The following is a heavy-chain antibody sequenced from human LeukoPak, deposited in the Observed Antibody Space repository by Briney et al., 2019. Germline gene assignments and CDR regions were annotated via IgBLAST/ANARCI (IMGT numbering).Heavy chain of an antibody. V-gene: IGHV1-69*04. D-gene: IGHD3-22*01. J-gene: IGHJ4*02. CDR3: ARVKNYYDSSGY. CDR2: IIPILGIA. Sequence: AASVKVSCKASGGTFSSYAISWVRQAPGQGLEWMGRIIPILGIANYAQKFQGRVTITADKSTSTAYMELSSLRSEDTAVYYCARVKNYYDSSGYWGQGTLVTVSS. CDR1: GGTFSSYA.